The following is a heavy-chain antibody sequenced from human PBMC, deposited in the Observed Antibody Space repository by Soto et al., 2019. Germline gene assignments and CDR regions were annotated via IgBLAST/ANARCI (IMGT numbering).Heavy chain of an antibody. D-gene: IGHD3-22*01. V-gene: IGHV3-23*01. CDR1: GFTFSSYA. CDR3: AKCITMIVVVAEDDAFDI. J-gene: IGHJ3*02. Sequence: GGSLRLSCAASGFTFSSYAMSWVRQAPGKGLEWVSAISGSGGSTYYADSVKGRFTISRDNSKNTLYLQMNSLRAEDTAVYYCAKCITMIVVVAEDDAFDIWGQGTMVTVSS. CDR2: ISGSGGST.